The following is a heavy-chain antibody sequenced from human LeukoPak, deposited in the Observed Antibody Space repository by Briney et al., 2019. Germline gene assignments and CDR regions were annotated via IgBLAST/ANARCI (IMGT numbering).Heavy chain of an antibody. CDR1: GFPPHARGVG. Sequence: SGPTLVNPTQTLTLTHTASGFPPHARGVGVGWIRQPPGRALEWLALIYWDDDRRYSPSLKSRLTITKDTSRNQVVLTMTNMDPVCTSTYIRAHMKYYCESSVFHNWGQGTLVTVSS. CDR3: AHMKYYCESSVFHN. D-gene: IGHD3-22*01. CDR2: IYWDDDR. V-gene: IGHV2-5*02. J-gene: IGHJ4*02.